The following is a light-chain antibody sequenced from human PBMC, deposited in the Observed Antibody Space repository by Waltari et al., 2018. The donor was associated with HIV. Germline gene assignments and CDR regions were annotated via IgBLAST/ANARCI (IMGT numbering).Light chain of an antibody. CDR3: QQTFNIPLI. J-gene: IGKJ3*01. CDR2: AAS. CDR1: QSIGVY. Sequence: DIQMTQSPSSLSASVGERVTITCRASQSIGVYLNWYRQKQGKAPELLIYAASNLQSGLPSRFSGSGSGTDFTLTISSLQPEDFATYYCQQTFNIPLIFGPGTKVDI. V-gene: IGKV1-39*01.